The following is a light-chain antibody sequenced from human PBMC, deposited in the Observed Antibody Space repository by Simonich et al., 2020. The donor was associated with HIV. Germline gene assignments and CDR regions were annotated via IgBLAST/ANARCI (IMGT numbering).Light chain of an antibody. J-gene: IGKJ4*01. V-gene: IGKV1D-13*01. CDR1: QDISSA. CDR2: DAS. Sequence: IQLTQSPSTLSASVRDRVTITCRAMQDISSAITWYQQKPGKAPKLLIYDASSLESGVPSRFSGSGSGTDFTRTISRLQPEDFAVYFCQQYNNWPPVLTFGGGTKVEIK. CDR3: QQYNNWPPVLT.